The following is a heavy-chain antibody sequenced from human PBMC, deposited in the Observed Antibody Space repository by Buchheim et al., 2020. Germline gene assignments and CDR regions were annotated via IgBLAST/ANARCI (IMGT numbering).Heavy chain of an antibody. Sequence: QVQLQQWGAGLLKPSETLSLTCAVYGGSFSGYYWSWIRQPPGKGLEWIGEINHSGSTNYNPSLKSRVTISVDTSKNQFSLKLSSVTAADTAVYYCARPRPDPKRYCSGGSCSRTHWFDPWGQGTL. CDR1: GGSFSGYY. D-gene: IGHD2-15*01. V-gene: IGHV4-34*01. J-gene: IGHJ5*02. CDR3: ARPRPDPKRYCSGGSCSRTHWFDP. CDR2: INHSGST.